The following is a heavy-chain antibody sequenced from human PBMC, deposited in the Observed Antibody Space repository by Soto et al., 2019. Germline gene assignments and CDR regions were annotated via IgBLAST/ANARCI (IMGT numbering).Heavy chain of an antibody. Sequence: QLQLRESGPGLVKPSETLSLTCTVSGGSISGGVGGLYYWSWIRQPPGKGLEWIGYIYDSGSTYYTPSLKSRVTISVDKSKNQCYLRLSSVTAADTAVYYCDKEVNTLTPDWYFDLWGRGNQVTVSS. V-gene: IGHV4-30-4*01. CDR3: DKEVNTLTPDWYFDL. CDR2: IYDSGST. CDR1: GGSISGGVGGLYY. D-gene: IGHD2-15*01. J-gene: IGHJ2*01.